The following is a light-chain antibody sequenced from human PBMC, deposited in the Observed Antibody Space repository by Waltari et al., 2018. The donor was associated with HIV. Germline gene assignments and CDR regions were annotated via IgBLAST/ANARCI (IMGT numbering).Light chain of an antibody. CDR2: GAS. CDR3: QQYNNWPPT. Sequence: EIVMTQSPATLSVSPGERATLSCRARQSLSNTNLAWYQQKPGQAPRLLIHGASTRATGIPARFRGSGSGTEFTLTISSLQSEDSAIYYCQQYNNWPPTFGQGARLEIQ. CDR1: QSLSNTN. V-gene: IGKV3-15*01. J-gene: IGKJ2*01.